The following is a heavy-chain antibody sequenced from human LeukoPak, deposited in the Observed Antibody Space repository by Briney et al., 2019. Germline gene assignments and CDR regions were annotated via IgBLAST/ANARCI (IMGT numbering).Heavy chain of an antibody. V-gene: IGHV3-21*01. CDR1: GFTFSSYS. CDR2: ISSSSSSYI. Sequence: PGGSLRLSCAASGFTFSSYSMNWVRQAPGKGLEWVSSISSSSSSYIYYADSVKGRFTISRDNAKNSLYPQMNSLRAEDTAVYYCARGRSRSGSYSAFDYWGQGTLVTVSS. D-gene: IGHD1-26*01. CDR3: ARGRSRSGSYSAFDY. J-gene: IGHJ4*02.